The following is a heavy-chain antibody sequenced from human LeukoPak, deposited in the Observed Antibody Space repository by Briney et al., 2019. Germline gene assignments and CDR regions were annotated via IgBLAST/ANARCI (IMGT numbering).Heavy chain of an antibody. CDR1: GGSFSGYY. V-gene: IGHV4-34*01. D-gene: IGHD3-22*01. J-gene: IGHJ4*02. CDR3: ASTTHDSSGYYYSY. CDR2: INHSGST. Sequence: SETLSLTCAVYGGSFSGYYWSWIRQPPGKGLEWIGEINHSGSTNYNPSLKSRVTISVDMSKNQFSLKLSSVTAADTAVYYCASTTHDSSGYYYSYWGQGTLVTVSS.